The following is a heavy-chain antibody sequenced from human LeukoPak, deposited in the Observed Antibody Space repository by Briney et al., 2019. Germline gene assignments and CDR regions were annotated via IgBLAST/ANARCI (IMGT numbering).Heavy chain of an antibody. Sequence: GGSLRLSCAASGFTFSSYATSWVRQAPGKGLEWVSAISGSGGSTYYADSVKGRFTISRDNSKNTLYLQMNSLRAEDTAVYYCAKDLMSTFGGVIVIPGGDYWGQGTLVTVSS. CDR2: ISGSGGST. CDR3: AKDLMSTFGGVIVIPGGDY. D-gene: IGHD3-16*02. CDR1: GFTFSSYA. J-gene: IGHJ4*02. V-gene: IGHV3-23*01.